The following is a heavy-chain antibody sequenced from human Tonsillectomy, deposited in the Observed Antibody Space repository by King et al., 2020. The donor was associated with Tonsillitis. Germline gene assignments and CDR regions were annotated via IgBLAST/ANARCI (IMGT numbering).Heavy chain of an antibody. J-gene: IGHJ6*03. CDR3: ARVILAVGGSTSWNPYYYYMDV. Sequence: VQLQQWGAGLLKPSETLSLTCAVYGGSFSDYYWSWIRQPPGKGLEWIGEINHSGSTNYNPSLKSRVTISVDTSKNQFSLKLSSVTAADTAVYYCARVILAVGGSTSWNPYYYYMDVWGKGTTVTVSS. CDR1: GGSFSDYY. V-gene: IGHV4-34*01. CDR2: INHSGST. D-gene: IGHD2-2*01.